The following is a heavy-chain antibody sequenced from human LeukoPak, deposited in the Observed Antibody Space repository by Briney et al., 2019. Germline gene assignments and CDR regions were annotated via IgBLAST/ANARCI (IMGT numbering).Heavy chain of an antibody. D-gene: IGHD3-3*01. J-gene: IGHJ6*03. V-gene: IGHV3-23*01. CDR2: MSGNGRVT. CDR3: ARNSVLRYVQWLVNYYMDV. Sequence: PGGSLKLSCAASGFTFSSYWMHWVRQAPGKGLEWVSAMSGNGRVTYYADSVKGRFTISRYNSNNTLYLQMHSLRAEDTAVYYCARNSVLRYVQWLVNYYMDVWGKGTTVTVSS. CDR1: GFTFSSYW.